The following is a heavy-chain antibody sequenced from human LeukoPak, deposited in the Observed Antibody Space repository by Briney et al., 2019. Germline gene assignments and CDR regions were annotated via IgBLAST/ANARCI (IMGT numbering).Heavy chain of an antibody. V-gene: IGHV3-66*01. J-gene: IGHJ4*02. CDR3: AKDDSCSSTSCYTPFDY. CDR1: GFTVNRKY. CDR2: IYSGGST. Sequence: GGSLRLSCVASGFTVNRKYMTWVRQAPGKGLEWVSVIYSGGSTNYADSVRGRFTISRDSSKNTLSLQMSSLRAEDTAVYYCAKDDSCSSTSCYTPFDYWGQGTLVTVSS. D-gene: IGHD2-2*02.